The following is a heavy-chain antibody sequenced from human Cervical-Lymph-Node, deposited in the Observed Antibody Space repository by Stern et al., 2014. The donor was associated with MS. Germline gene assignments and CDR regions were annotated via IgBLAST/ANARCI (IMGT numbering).Heavy chain of an antibody. D-gene: IGHD2-21*01. V-gene: IGHV4-61*02. CDR2: IYTSGST. J-gene: IGHJ6*02. CDR1: GGSISSGSYY. CDR3: ARDFPVVGHYYYYYGMDV. Sequence: QVQLVESGPGLVKPSQTLSLTCTVSGGSISSGSYYWSWIRQPAGKGLEWIGRIYTSGSTNYNPSLKSRVTISVDTSKNQLSLKLSFVTAADTAVYYCARDFPVVGHYYYYYGMDVWGQGTTVTVSS.